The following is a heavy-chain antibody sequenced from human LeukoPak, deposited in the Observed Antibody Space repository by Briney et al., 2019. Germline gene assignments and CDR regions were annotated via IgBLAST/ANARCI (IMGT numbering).Heavy chain of an antibody. Sequence: ASVKVSCKASGYTFTSYGISWVRQAPGQGPEWMGWISAYNGNTNYAQKLQGRVTMTTDTSTSTAYMELRSLRSDDTAVYYCARDFAYYDSSGYLRFDYWGQGTLVTVSS. CDR2: ISAYNGNT. CDR1: GYTFTSYG. CDR3: ARDFAYYDSSGYLRFDY. J-gene: IGHJ4*02. V-gene: IGHV1-18*01. D-gene: IGHD3-22*01.